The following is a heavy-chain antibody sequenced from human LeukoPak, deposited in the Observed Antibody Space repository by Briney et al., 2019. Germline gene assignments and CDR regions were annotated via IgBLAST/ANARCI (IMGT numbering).Heavy chain of an antibody. J-gene: IGHJ3*02. CDR3: ARGPLRQGPMVRGVAFDI. Sequence: ASETLSLTCAVYGGSFSGYYWSWIRQPPGKGLEWIGEINHSGSTNYNPSLKSRVTISVDTSKNQFSLKLSSVTAADTAVYYCARGPLRQGPMVRGVAFDIWGQGTMVTVSS. V-gene: IGHV4-34*01. CDR2: INHSGST. CDR1: GGSFSGYY. D-gene: IGHD3-10*01.